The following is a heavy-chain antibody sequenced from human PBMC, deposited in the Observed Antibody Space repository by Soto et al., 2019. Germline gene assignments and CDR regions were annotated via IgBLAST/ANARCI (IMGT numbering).Heavy chain of an antibody. V-gene: IGHV1-18*04. Sequence: GASLKVSCKPSGYSFSSYGSSWVRQAPGQGREWMGWSSASGDTNYAQKLQGRVTVTADTSTSTAYMELRSLRSDDTAVYYCVRSGYLNRDFDFWGQGTLVPVSS. J-gene: IGHJ4*02. CDR3: VRSGYLNRDFDF. D-gene: IGHD3-22*01. CDR1: GYSFSSYG. CDR2: SSASGDT.